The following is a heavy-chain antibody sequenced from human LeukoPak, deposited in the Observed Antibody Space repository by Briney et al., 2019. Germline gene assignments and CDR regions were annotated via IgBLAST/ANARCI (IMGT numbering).Heavy chain of an antibody. CDR1: GYTFTGYY. CDR2: INPNSGGT. CDR3: ARDYGDYVGSQPDY. J-gene: IGHJ4*02. Sequence: ASVKVSCKASGYTFTGYYMHWVRQAPRQGLEWMGWINPNSGGTNYAQKFQGRVTMTRDTSISTAYMELSRLRSDDTAVYYCARDYGDYVGSQPDYWGQGTLVTVSS. V-gene: IGHV1-2*02. D-gene: IGHD4-17*01.